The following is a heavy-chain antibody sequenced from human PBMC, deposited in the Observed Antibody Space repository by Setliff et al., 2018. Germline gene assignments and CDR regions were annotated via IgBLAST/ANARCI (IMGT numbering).Heavy chain of an antibody. CDR3: ARESRYYYDNLGTLDY. D-gene: IGHD3-22*01. J-gene: IGHJ4*02. Sequence: SETLSLTCTVSGGSISSGDYYWSWIRQPPGKGLEWIGYIYSSGGTYYNPSLKSRVSISVDTSKNQFSLKLSSVTAADAAVYYCARESRYYYDNLGTLDYWGQGTLVTVSS. CDR1: GGSISSGDYY. V-gene: IGHV4-30-4*08. CDR2: IYSSGGT.